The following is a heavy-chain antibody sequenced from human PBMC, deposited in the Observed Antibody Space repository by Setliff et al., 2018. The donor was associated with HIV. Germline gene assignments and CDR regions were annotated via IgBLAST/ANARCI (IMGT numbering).Heavy chain of an antibody. D-gene: IGHD3-3*01. CDR3: AREREAWSAYDS. V-gene: IGHV4-61*09. CDR1: GGSISSGSNY. CDR2: IYTSGST. J-gene: IGHJ5*02. Sequence: SETLSLTCTVSGGSISSGSNYWSWIRQPAGKGLEWIGHIYTSGSTNYNPSLKSRVTISVDTSKNQFYLKLSSVTAADTAVYHCAREREAWSAYDSWGQGTLVTVSS.